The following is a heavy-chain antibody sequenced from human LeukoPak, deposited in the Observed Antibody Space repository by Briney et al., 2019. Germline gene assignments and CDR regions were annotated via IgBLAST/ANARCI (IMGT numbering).Heavy chain of an antibody. J-gene: IGHJ4*02. V-gene: IGHV4-59*01. Sequence: SETLSLTCTVSGGSISTYYWSWIRQPPGKGLEWIGYVDYSGSTKYSPSLKSRVTMSVDTSKNQFSLKLSSVTAADTAVYYCATRATAGPWWGRGTLVTVSS. D-gene: IGHD6-13*01. CDR1: GGSISTYY. CDR3: ATRATAGPW. CDR2: VDYSGST.